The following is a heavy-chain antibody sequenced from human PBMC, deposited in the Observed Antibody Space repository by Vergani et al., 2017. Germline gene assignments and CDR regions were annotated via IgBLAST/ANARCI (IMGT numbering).Heavy chain of an antibody. D-gene: IGHD1-14*01. CDR1: GGSLSGYY. V-gene: IGHV4-59*01. J-gene: IGHJ4*02. CDR2: VEDSGYF. Sequence: QVQLQESGPGLVRPSETLSLTCTVSGGSLSGYYWNWIRQTPGEGLEWIGYVEDSGYFNYNPSLKTRVSMSSDTSNNQFSLMLSSVTVADTAVYYCARSIVSRNPPDYFENWGQGTLVTVSS. CDR3: ARSIVSRNPPDYFEN.